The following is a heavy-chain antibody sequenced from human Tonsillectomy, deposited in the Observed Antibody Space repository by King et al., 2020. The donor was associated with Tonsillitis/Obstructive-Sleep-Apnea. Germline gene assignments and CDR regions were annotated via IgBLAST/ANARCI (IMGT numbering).Heavy chain of an antibody. Sequence: VQLVESGGGVVQPGRSLRLSCAASGFTLSSYGMHWVRQAPGKGLEWVALISYDGSNKLYVDSVKGRFTISRDNSKNTLYLQLSSLRAEDTAMYYCARDPRDGYSDYVLDYWGQGTLVTVSS. J-gene: IGHJ4*02. CDR3: ARDPRDGYSDYVLDY. D-gene: IGHD5-12*01. V-gene: IGHV3-30*03. CDR2: ISYDGSNK. CDR1: GFTLSSYG.